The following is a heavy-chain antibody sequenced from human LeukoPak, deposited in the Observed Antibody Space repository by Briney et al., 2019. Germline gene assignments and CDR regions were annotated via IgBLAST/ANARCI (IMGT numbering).Heavy chain of an antibody. Sequence: GEALEISCKASGYNLSDFWLAWVRPMPGKGLEWMGVILPDQSEPRYHPSFEGQVTISADTSFSTTSLQWTGLKASDSALYFCARWGLEDSSGFFYFDSWGQGTLVTVSS. J-gene: IGHJ4*02. CDR1: GYNLSDFW. V-gene: IGHV5-51*01. D-gene: IGHD3-22*01. CDR3: ARWGLEDSSGFFYFDS. CDR2: ILPDQSEP.